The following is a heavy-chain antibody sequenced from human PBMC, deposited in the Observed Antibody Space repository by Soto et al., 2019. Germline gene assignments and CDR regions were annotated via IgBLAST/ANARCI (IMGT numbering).Heavy chain of an antibody. CDR2: IKQDGSEK. CDR3: ARVPHVLQHAFAI. D-gene: IGHD6-6*01. V-gene: IGHV3-7*01. Sequence: GGSLRLSCAASGFTFSSYWMSWFRQAPGKGLEWVANIKQDGSEKYYVDSVKGRFTISRDNAKNSLYLQMNSLRAEDTAVYYCARVPHVLQHAFAIWGQGTTVPVSS. CDR1: GFTFSSYW. J-gene: IGHJ3*02.